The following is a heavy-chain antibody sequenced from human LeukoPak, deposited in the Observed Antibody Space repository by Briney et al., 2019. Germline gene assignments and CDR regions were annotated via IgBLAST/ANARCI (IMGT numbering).Heavy chain of an antibody. V-gene: IGHV3-66*01. CDR2: IYADGRT. J-gene: IGHJ4*02. CDR1: GFTVNNEY. CDR3: ARGGMITFGGVIGY. D-gene: IGHD3-16*02. Sequence: GGSLRLSCAASGFTVNNEYMYWVRQAPGRGLECVSLIYADGRTFYADSVMGRFTISRDNSRNTLDLQMDSLRAEDTAVYYCARGGMITFGGVIGYWGQGTLVTVSS.